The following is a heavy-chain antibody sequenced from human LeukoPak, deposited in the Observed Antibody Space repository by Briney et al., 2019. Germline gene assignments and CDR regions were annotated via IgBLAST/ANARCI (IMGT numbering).Heavy chain of an antibody. J-gene: IGHJ5*02. D-gene: IGHD6-6*01. Sequence: EASVKVSCKASGGTFSSYAISWVRQAPGQGLEWMGGIIPIFGTANYAQKFQGRVTITTDESTSTAYMELGSLRSEDTAVYYCARDPQYSSSFDWFDPWGQGTLVTVSS. CDR3: ARDPQYSSSFDWFDP. CDR1: GGTFSSYA. CDR2: IIPIFGTA. V-gene: IGHV1-69*05.